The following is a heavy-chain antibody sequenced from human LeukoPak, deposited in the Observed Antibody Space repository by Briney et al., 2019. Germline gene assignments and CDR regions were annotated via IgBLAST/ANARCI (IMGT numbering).Heavy chain of an antibody. Sequence: GTSVKVSCKASGFTFTSSAMQWVRQARGQRLEWIGWIVVGSGNTNYEQKFQERVTITRDMSTSTAYMELSSLRSEDTAVYYCAADHCSSTSCYTRNYYYYMDVWGKGTTVTVSS. CDR3: AADHCSSTSCYTRNYYYYMDV. D-gene: IGHD2-2*02. CDR1: GFTFTSSA. CDR2: IVVGSGNT. J-gene: IGHJ6*03. V-gene: IGHV1-58*02.